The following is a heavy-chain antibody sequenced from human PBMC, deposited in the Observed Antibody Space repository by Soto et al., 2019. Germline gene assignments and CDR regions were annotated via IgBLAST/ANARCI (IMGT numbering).Heavy chain of an antibody. CDR1: GDTFKNCV. CDR2: IIPLFGTT. J-gene: IGHJ6*02. CDR3: AAELGFGKLSVV. D-gene: IGHD3-10*01. V-gene: IGHV1-69*01. Sequence: QVQVVQSGVEVRRPGSSVKVSCKASGDTFKNCVISWVRQAPGQGLGWMGGIIPLFGTTDFAQRFQGRLTITTDESTNTAYMELSRLRSEDTATYYCAAELGFGKLSVVWGQGTTVIVSS.